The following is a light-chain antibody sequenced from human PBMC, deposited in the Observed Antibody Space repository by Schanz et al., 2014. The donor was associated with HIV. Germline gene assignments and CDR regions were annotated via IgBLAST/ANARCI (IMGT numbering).Light chain of an antibody. CDR3: QQTDSFPLT. Sequence: IVLTQSPGTLSLSPGERAALSCRASQSVSSSYLAWYQQKRDQPPRLVIYATSTRAAGIPDRFSGTGSGTDFTLTISSLQSEDFATYFCQQTDSFPLTFGGGTRVEI. V-gene: IGKV3-20*01. J-gene: IGKJ4*01. CDR1: QSVSSSY. CDR2: ATS.